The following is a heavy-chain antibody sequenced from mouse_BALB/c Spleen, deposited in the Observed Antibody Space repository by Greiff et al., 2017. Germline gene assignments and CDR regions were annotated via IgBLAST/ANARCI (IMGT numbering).Heavy chain of an antibody. J-gene: IGHJ2*01. CDR2: IDPENGDT. CDR3: NAGYYGSYFDY. D-gene: IGHD1-1*01. Sequence: EVQLQQSGAELVRSGASVKLSCTASGFNIKDYYMHWVKQRPEQGLEWIGWIDPENGDTEYAPKFQGKATMTADTSSNTAYLQLSSLTSEDTAVYYCNAGYYGSYFDYWGQGTTLTVSS. V-gene: IGHV14-4*02. CDR1: GFNIKDYY.